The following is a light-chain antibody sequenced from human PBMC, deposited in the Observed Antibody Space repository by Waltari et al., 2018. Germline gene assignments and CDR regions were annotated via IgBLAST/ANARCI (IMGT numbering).Light chain of an antibody. CDR1: QSVSSY. J-gene: IGKJ4*01. CDR2: DAS. CDR3: QQRSNWPGGLT. V-gene: IGKV3-11*01. Sequence: EIVLTQSPATLSLSPGERATLSCRASQSVSSYLAWYQQKPGQAPRLLIYDASNRATGIPARFIGSGSWTDFTLTISSLEPEDFAVYYCQQRSNWPGGLTFGGGTKVEIK.